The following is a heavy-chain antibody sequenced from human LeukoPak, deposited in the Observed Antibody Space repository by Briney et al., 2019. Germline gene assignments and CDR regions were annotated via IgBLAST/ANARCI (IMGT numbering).Heavy chain of an antibody. J-gene: IGHJ3*02. CDR1: GGTFSSYA. Sequence: SVNVSCKASGGTFSSYAISWVRQAPGQGLEWMGGIIPIFGTANYAQKFQGRVTITTDESTSTAYMELSSLRSEDTAVYYCARETVVTGYDAFDIWGQGTMVTVSS. D-gene: IGHD4-23*01. CDR2: IIPIFGTA. V-gene: IGHV1-69*05. CDR3: ARETVVTGYDAFDI.